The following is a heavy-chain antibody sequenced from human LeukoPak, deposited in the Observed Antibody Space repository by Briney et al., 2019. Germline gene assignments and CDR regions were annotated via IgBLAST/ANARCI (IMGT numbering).Heavy chain of an antibody. CDR1: GYSISSGYY. J-gene: IGHJ5*02. CDR2: IYHSGST. Sequence: SETLSLTCAFSGYSISSGYYWGWIRPPPGKGVEWIGSIYHSGSTYYKPSLKSRVTIPVETSKHQFSLQLSSVTAADTAVHSCARHIRRGDVYGSGSYSGWSDNWFDPWGQGTLVTVSS. CDR3: ARHIRRGDVYGSGSYSGWSDNWFDP. D-gene: IGHD3-10*01. V-gene: IGHV4-38-2*01.